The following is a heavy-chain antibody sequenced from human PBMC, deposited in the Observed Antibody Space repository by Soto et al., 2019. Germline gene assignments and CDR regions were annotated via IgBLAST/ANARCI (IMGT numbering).Heavy chain of an antibody. CDR2: IYWDDDQ. CDR1: GVSRITKKKG. Sequence: RKKALKRNCIYLGVSRITKKKGVACVPHHPGKALEWLALIYWDDDQRYSPSLKDRLTISKDTSRSRVVLTISNMNPEDTCTYFCAHPGEYYLLSFDNRGQRTLVT. V-gene: IGHV2-5*02. J-gene: IGHJ4*02. D-gene: IGHD2-2*01. CDR3: AHPGEYYLLSFDN.